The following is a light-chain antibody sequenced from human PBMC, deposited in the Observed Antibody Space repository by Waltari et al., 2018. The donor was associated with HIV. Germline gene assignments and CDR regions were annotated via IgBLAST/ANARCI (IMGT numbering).Light chain of an antibody. J-gene: IGLJ2*01. CDR1: TLGDTF. V-gene: IGLV3-1*01. CDR2: QDN. Sequence: SYDLAQPPSVSVSPGQTASITCSGDTLGDTFASWYQQRPGQSPLLIIDQDNRRPSGIPDRFSGSHSGNAATLTISETQAIDEADYFCQAWVSRTAWVIFGGGTKLTVV. CDR3: QAWVSRTAWVI.